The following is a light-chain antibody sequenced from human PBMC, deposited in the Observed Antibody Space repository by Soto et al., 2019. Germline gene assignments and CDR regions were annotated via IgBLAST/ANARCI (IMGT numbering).Light chain of an antibody. V-gene: IGKV1-39*01. CDR2: AAS. Sequence: DIHLTQSPSFLSAYVGDRVIITCRASQSISNHLNWYQQKPGKAPKLLIFAASSLQSGVPSRFSGSGSGTDFTLTISSLQSEDFATYYCQQYYSYPLTFGPGTNVDVK. CDR1: QSISNH. J-gene: IGKJ3*01. CDR3: QQYYSYPLT.